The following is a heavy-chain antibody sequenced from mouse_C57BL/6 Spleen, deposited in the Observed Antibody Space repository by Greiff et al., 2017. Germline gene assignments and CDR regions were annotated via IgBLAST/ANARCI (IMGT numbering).Heavy chain of an antibody. CDR3: ARNSGGYYLYAMDY. CDR2: IWTGGGT. V-gene: IGHV2-9-1*01. CDR1: GFSLTSYA. J-gene: IGHJ4*01. Sequence: VQLQQSGPGLVAPSQSLSITCTVSGFSLTSYAISWVRQPPGKGLEWLGVIWTGGGTNYNSALKSRLSISKDNSKSQVFLKMNSLQTDDTARYYCARNSGGYYLYAMDYWGQGTSVTVSS. D-gene: IGHD2-3*01.